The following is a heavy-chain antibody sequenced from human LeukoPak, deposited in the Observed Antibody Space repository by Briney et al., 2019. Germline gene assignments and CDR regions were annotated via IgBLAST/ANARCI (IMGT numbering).Heavy chain of an antibody. J-gene: IGHJ3*02. Sequence: ASVKVSCKASGGTFSSYAISWVRQAPGQGLEWMGGIIPIFGTANYAQKFQGRVTITADESTSTAYMELSSLRSEDTAVYYCARGGDIVVVPAAMPGDDAFDIWGQGIMVTVSS. CDR3: ARGGDIVVVPAAMPGDDAFDI. V-gene: IGHV1-69*13. D-gene: IGHD2-2*01. CDR2: IIPIFGTA. CDR1: GGTFSSYA.